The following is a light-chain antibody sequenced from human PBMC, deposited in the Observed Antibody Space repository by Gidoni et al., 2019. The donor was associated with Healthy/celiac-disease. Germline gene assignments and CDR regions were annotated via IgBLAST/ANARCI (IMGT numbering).Light chain of an antibody. CDR3: QQYDNLPLYT. V-gene: IGKV1-33*01. J-gene: IGKJ2*01. CDR1: QDISNY. CDR2: DAS. Sequence: LSASVGDRVTITCQASQDISNYLNWYQQKPGKAPKLLIYDASNLETGVPSRFSGSGSGTDFTFTISSLQPEDIATYYCQQYDNLPLYTFGQXTKLEIK.